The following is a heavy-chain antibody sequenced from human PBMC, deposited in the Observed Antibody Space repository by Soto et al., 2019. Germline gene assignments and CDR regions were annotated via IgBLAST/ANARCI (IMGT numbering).Heavy chain of an antibody. CDR1: GYSISSGYY. Sequence: SETLSLTCAVSGYSISSGYYWGWIRQPPGKGLEWIGSIYHSGSTYYNPSLKSRVTISVDTSKNQFSLKLSSVTAADTAVYYCARRGSSGWYYDYWGQGTLVTAPQ. CDR3: ARRGSSGWYYDY. J-gene: IGHJ4*02. CDR2: IYHSGST. V-gene: IGHV4-38-2*01. D-gene: IGHD6-19*01.